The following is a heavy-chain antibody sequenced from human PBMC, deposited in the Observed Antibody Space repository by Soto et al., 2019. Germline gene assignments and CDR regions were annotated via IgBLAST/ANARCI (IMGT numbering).Heavy chain of an antibody. CDR3: ARGEAYYDSSGYY. V-gene: IGHV3-23*01. CDR1: GFTFSSYA. D-gene: IGHD3-22*01. CDR2: ISGSGGST. J-gene: IGHJ4*02. Sequence: GGSLRLSCAASGFTFSSYAMSWVRQAPGKGLEWVSAISGSGGSTYYADSVKGRFTISRDNSKNTLYLQMNSLRAEDTAVYYCARGEAYYDSSGYYWGQGTLVTVSS.